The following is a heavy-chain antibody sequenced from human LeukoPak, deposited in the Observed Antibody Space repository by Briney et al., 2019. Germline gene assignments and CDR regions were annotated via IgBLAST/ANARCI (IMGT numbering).Heavy chain of an antibody. V-gene: IGHV3-33*08. CDR2: VWYDGSNK. J-gene: IGHJ4*02. Sequence: GGSLRLSCAASGFTFSSYAMHWVRQAPGKGLEWVAVVWYDGSNKYYADSVKGRFTISRDNSKNTLYLQMNSLRAEDTAVYYCARGDAGEDYFDYWGQGTLVTVSS. CDR1: GFTFSSYA. CDR3: ARGDAGEDYFDY. D-gene: IGHD7-27*01.